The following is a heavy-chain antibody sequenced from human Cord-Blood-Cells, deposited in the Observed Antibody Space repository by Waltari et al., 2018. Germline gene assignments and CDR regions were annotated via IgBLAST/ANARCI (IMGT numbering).Heavy chain of an antibody. D-gene: IGHD6-13*01. Sequence: TFTGYYMHWVRQAPGQGLEWMGRINPNSGGTNYAQKFQGRVTMTRDTSISTAYMELSRLRSDDTVVYYCARGPYSSSWYYFDYWGQGTLVTVSS. CDR1: TFTGYY. V-gene: IGHV1-2*05. J-gene: IGHJ4*02. CDR3: ARGPYSSSWYYFDY. CDR2: INPNSGGT.